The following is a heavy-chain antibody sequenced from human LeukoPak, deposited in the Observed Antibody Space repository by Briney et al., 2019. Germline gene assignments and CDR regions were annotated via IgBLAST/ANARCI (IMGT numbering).Heavy chain of an antibody. CDR3: AREYWFGDTVSFDP. D-gene: IGHD3-10*01. Sequence: PSETLSLTCAVYGGSFSSYYWSWIRQPPGKGLEWIGYIYYSGSTNYNPSLKSRVTISVDTSKNQFSLKLSSVTAADTAVYYCAREYWFGDTVSFDPWGQGTLVTVSS. J-gene: IGHJ5*02. CDR2: IYYSGST. V-gene: IGHV4-59*01. CDR1: GGSFSSYY.